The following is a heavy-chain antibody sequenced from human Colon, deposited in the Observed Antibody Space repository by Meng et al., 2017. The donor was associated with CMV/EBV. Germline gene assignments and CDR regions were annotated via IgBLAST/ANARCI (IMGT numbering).Heavy chain of an antibody. D-gene: IGHD6-19*01. CDR1: GFTFSSYG. CDR2: ISSDAKTK. CDR3: VRDGYYRYNTGWYLDY. J-gene: IGHJ4*02. Sequence: GESLKISCAGSGFTFSSYGMNWVRQAPGKGLEWISYISSDAKTKYYTASVEGRFTISRDNAGNSLYLQMNSLRAEDTAIYYCVRDGYYRYNTGWYLDYWGQGTPVTVSS. V-gene: IGHV3-48*03.